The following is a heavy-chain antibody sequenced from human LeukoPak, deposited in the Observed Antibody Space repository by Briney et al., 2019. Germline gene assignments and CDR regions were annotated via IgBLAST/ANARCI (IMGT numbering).Heavy chain of an antibody. CDR1: GGSISSYY. CDR3: GRRGGAMVRGVIDYYYYYMDV. D-gene: IGHD3-10*01. CDR2: IYYSGST. Sequence: SETLSLTCTVSGGSISSYYWSWIRQPPGKGLEWIGYIYYSGSTNYNPSLKSRVTISVDTSKNQFSLKLSSVTAADTAVYYCGRRGGAMVRGVIDYYYYYMDVWGKGTTVTVSS. J-gene: IGHJ6*03. V-gene: IGHV4-59*01.